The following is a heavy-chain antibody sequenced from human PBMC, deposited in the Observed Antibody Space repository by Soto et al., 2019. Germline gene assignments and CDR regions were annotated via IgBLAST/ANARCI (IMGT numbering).Heavy chain of an antibody. D-gene: IGHD6-19*01. CDR1: GGSISSSNW. CDR2: IYHSGST. J-gene: IGHJ4*02. Sequence: QVQLQESGPGLVKPSGTLSLTCAVSGGSISSSNWWSWVRQPPGKGLEWIGEIYHSGSTNYNPSLMSRVTISAGKSKNQFSLKLSSVTAADTAVYSCARVAVAGTRVDYWGQGTLVTVSS. CDR3: ARVAVAGTRVDY. V-gene: IGHV4-4*02.